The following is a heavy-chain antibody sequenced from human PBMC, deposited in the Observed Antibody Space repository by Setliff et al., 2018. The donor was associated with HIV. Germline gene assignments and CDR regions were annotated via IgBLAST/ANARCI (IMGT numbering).Heavy chain of an antibody. J-gene: IGHJ4*02. CDR2: IYPGDSDT. D-gene: IGHD6-13*01. CDR1: GYSFTSYW. V-gene: IGHV5-51*01. CDR3: ARHLIPGDPRYSSSWYY. Sequence: GESLTLSCKGSGYSFTSYWIGWVRQMPGKGLEWMGIIYPGDSDTRYSPSFQGQVTLSADKSISTAYLQWSSLKASDTAMYYCARHLIPGDPRYSSSWYYWGQGTLVTVSS.